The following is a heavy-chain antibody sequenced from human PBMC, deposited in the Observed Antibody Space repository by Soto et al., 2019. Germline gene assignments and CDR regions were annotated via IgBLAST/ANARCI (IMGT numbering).Heavy chain of an antibody. CDR2: VGIGSSTK. CDR1: GFTFRNYG. Sequence: GSLRLSCAASGFTFRNYGMNWVRQAPGKGLEWVSYVGIGSSTKYYADSVKGRFTISRDNAKNSLYLQMNSLRAEDTAVYYCARDQLYYNDISGRPLNAFDVWGQGTMVTVSS. J-gene: IGHJ3*01. D-gene: IGHD3-22*01. CDR3: ARDQLYYNDISGRPLNAFDV. V-gene: IGHV3-48*01.